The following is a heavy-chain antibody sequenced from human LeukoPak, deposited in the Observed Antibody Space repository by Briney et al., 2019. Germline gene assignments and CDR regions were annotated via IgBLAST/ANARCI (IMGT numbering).Heavy chain of an antibody. Sequence: GGSLRLSRAVSGFPFSIYEMNWVRQAPGKGLEWVSNIGSSGTTRYYADSVKGRFSISRDNAKNSLYLQMNSLRAEDTGVYYCALLAVASDFDYWGQGALVTVSS. V-gene: IGHV3-48*03. CDR2: IGSSGTTR. J-gene: IGHJ4*02. D-gene: IGHD6-19*01. CDR3: ALLAVASDFDY. CDR1: GFPFSIYE.